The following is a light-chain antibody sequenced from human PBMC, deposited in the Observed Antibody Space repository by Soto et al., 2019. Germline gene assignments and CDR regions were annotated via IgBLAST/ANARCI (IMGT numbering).Light chain of an antibody. CDR1: SSDVGGYNY. CDR2: DVN. V-gene: IGLV2-11*01. Sequence: QSVLTQPPSVSGSPGQSVTISCTGTSSDVGGYNYVSWYQQHPGKAPKLMIYDVNKRPSGVPDRFSGSKSGNTASLTISGLQAEDEADYYCCSYAGSFILVFGGGTKLTVL. J-gene: IGLJ2*01. CDR3: CSYAGSFILV.